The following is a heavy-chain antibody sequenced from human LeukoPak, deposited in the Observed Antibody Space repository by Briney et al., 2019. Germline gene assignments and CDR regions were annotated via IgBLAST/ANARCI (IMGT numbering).Heavy chain of an antibody. V-gene: IGHV4-39*01. D-gene: IGHD4-23*01. CDR1: GGSISNSSYY. J-gene: IGHJ4*02. CDR2: IYYSGSA. CDR3: ARHWVVTPNY. Sequence: SETLSLTCIVSGGSISNSSYYWGWIRQPPGKGLEWIGSIYYSGSAYYDPSLKSRVTISVDTSKNQFSLKLTSVTAADTAVYYCARHWVVTPNYWGQGTLVTVSS.